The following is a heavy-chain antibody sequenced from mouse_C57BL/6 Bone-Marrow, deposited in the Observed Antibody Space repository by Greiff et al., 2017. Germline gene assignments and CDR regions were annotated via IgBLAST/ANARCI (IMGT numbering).Heavy chain of an antibody. CDR3: ARCYGSSYPLGY. V-gene: IGHV1-64*01. D-gene: IGHD1-1*01. J-gene: IGHJ2*01. Sequence: QVQLKQPGAELVKPGASVKLSCKASGYTFTSYWMHWVKQRPGQGLEWIGMIHPNSGSTNYNEKFKSKATLTVDKSSSTAYMQLSSLTSEDSAVYYCARCYGSSYPLGYWGQGTTLTVSS. CDR1: GYTFTSYW. CDR2: IHPNSGST.